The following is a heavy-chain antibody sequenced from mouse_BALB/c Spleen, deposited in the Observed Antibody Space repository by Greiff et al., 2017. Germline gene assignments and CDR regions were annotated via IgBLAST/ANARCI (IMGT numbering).Heavy chain of an antibody. CDR2: IRSKSNNYAT. D-gene: IGHD2-4*01. V-gene: IGHV10-1*02. J-gene: IGHJ4*01. CDR3: VRHAGLRREAMDY. CDR1: GFTFNTYA. Sequence: EVQLVESGGGLVQPKGSLKLSCAASGFTFNTYAMNWVRQAPGKGLEWVARIRSKSNNYATYYADSVKDRFTISRDDSQSMLYLQMNNLKTEDTAMYYCVRHAGLRREAMDYWGQGTSVTVSS.